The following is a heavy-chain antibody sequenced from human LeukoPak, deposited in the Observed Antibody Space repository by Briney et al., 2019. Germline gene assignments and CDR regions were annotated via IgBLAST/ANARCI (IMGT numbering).Heavy chain of an antibody. Sequence: QPGGSLRLSCAASGFTFSSYAMHWVRQAPGKGLEWVAVISYDGSNKHYADSVKGRFTISGDNSKNTLYLQMNSLRAEDTAVYYCARAHGIAAAGGVFDYWGQGALVTVSS. CDR3: ARAHGIAAAGGVFDY. V-gene: IGHV3-30*04. D-gene: IGHD6-13*01. CDR2: ISYDGSNK. CDR1: GFTFSSYA. J-gene: IGHJ4*02.